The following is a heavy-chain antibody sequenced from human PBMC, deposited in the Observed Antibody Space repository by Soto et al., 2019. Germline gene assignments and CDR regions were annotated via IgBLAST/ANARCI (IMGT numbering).Heavy chain of an antibody. CDR1: GDSISRYF. V-gene: IGHV4-59*01. CDR3: AKNWGDSGGGYYGMDV. J-gene: IGHJ6*02. D-gene: IGHD2-21*02. CDR2: IFSSGST. Sequence: TSETLSLTCTVSGDSISRYFWSWVRQPPGKGLEWIGYIFSSGSTNYNPSLRGRVTISIDKSNNQFSLKLNSVTAADTAAYYCAKNWGDSGGGYYGMDVWGPGTTVTVSS.